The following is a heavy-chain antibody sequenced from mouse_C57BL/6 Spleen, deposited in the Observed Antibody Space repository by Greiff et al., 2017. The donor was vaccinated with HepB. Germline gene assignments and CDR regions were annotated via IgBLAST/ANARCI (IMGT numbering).Heavy chain of an antibody. CDR3: ARSDSYWYFDV. V-gene: IGHV1-50*01. J-gene: IGHJ1*03. CDR1: GYTFTSYW. Sequence: VQLQQSGAELVKPGASVKLSCKASGYTFTSYWMQWVKQRPGQGLEWIGEIDPSDSYTNYNQKFRGKATLTVDTSSSTAYMQLSSLTSEDSAVYYCARSDSYWYFDVWGTGTTVTVSS. CDR2: IDPSDSYT. D-gene: IGHD2-12*01.